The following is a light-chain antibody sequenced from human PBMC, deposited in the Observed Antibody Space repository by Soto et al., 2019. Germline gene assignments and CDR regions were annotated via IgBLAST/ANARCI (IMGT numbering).Light chain of an antibody. CDR1: SSDVGDYNY. Sequence: QSALTQPPSASGSPGQSVTISCTGTSSDVGDYNYVSWYQQHPGKAPKLMIYEVSKRPSGVPDRFSGSKSGNTASLTVSGLQPEDEADYYCSSYAGSNNLGVFGGGTKLTVL. CDR2: EVS. V-gene: IGLV2-8*01. J-gene: IGLJ3*02. CDR3: SSYAGSNNLGV.